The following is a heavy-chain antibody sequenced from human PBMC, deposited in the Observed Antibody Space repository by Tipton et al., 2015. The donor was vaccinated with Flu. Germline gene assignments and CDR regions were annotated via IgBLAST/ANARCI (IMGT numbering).Heavy chain of an antibody. V-gene: IGHV5-51*01. D-gene: IGHD2-21*02. CDR1: KNTFISYW. CDR3: VRQNCGGDCYPDF. CDR2: IYPDDSDT. J-gene: IGHJ4*02. Sequence: SLRLSCEDSKNTFISYWIAWVRQMPGKGLEWMGIIYPDDSDTKYSPSFQGQVTFSADKSLNTAYLQWSSLKASDTAIYYCVRQNCGGDCYPDFWGQGTLVTVSS.